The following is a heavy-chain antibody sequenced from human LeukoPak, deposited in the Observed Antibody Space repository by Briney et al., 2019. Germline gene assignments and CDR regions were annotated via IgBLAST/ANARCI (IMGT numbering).Heavy chain of an antibody. CDR1: GYTFTGYY. J-gene: IGHJ4*02. Sequence: ASVKVSCKASGYTFTGYYMHWVRQAPGQGLEWMGWINPNSGGTNYAQKFQGRVTMTRDTSISTAYMELSRLRSDDTAMYYCARGGSTYCGDDCRYMDYWGQGALVTVSS. CDR2: INPNSGGT. D-gene: IGHD2-21*02. CDR3: ARGGSTYCGDDCRYMDY. V-gene: IGHV1-2*02.